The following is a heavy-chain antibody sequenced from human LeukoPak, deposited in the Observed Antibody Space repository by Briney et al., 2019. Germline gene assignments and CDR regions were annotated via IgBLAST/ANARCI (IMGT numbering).Heavy chain of an antibody. J-gene: IGHJ4*02. V-gene: IGHV1-18*01. D-gene: IGHD3-3*01. CDR2: ISAYNGNT. Sequence: ASVKVSCKASGYTFTSYGISWVRQAPGQGLEWMGWISAYNGNTNYAQKLQGRVTMTTDTSTSTAYMELRSLRSDDAAVYYCARDLLTKRAFDYWGQGTLVTVSS. CDR1: GYTFTSYG. CDR3: ARDLLTKRAFDY.